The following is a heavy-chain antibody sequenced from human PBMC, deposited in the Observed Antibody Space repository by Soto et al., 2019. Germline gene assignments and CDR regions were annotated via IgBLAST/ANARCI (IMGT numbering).Heavy chain of an antibody. CDR3: AKSGSLDS. D-gene: IGHD1-26*01. J-gene: IGHJ4*02. CDR1: GYTFTSYG. Sequence: ASVKVSCKASGYTFTSYGMHWVRQAPGQRLEWMGWINAGNGNTKYSQKFQGRVTITRDTSASTAYMDLNSLIPDDTAIYYCAKSGSLDSWGQGTPVTVSS. CDR2: INAGNGNT. V-gene: IGHV1-3*01.